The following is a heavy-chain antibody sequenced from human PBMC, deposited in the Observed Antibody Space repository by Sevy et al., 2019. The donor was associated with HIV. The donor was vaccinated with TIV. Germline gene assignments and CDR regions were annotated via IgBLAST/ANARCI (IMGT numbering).Heavy chain of an antibody. Sequence: SETLSLTCTVSGGSISSSSYYWGWIRQPPGKGLEWIGSIYYSGSTYYNPSLKSRVTISVDTSKNQFSLKLSSVTAADTAVYYCARHGLDEGYFDYWGQGTLVTVSS. J-gene: IGHJ4*02. CDR2: IYYSGST. V-gene: IGHV4-39*01. D-gene: IGHD1-1*01. CDR1: GGSISSSSYY. CDR3: ARHGLDEGYFDY.